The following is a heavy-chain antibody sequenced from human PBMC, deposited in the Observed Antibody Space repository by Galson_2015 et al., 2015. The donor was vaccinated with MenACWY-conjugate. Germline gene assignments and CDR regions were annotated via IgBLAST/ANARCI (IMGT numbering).Heavy chain of an antibody. CDR1: GFIFNTYW. V-gene: IGHV3-74*01. J-gene: IGHJ4*02. CDR3: AKTRGASFYFDS. CDR2: INPGGSST. Sequence: SLRLSCAASGFIFNTYWMHWVRHAPGKGLVWVSRINPGGSSTTYADSVKDRFTISRDNAKNTLYLQMNSLRPEDTAVSHCAKTRGASFYFDSWGQGTLVTVSS. D-gene: IGHD1-26*01.